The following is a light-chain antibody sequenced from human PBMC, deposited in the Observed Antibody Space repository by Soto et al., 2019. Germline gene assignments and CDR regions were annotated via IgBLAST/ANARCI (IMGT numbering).Light chain of an antibody. V-gene: IGKV1-5*01. CDR2: DAS. CDR1: LTISSY. Sequence: DIQMTQSPSSLSAFVGDRVTSTCRASLTISSYLNWYQQKSGKAPKVPIYDASTLKSGVPSRFSGSGSGTDFTLTISSLQPDDFAIYYCQQYNSYWTFGQGTKVDIK. J-gene: IGKJ1*01. CDR3: QQYNSYWT.